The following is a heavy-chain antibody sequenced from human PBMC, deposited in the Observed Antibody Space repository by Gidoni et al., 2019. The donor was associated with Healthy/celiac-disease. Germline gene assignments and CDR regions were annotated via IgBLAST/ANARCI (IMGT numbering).Heavy chain of an antibody. D-gene: IGHD4-17*01. CDR3: ASVTVTTGYFDL. CDR1: GGSISSGSYY. Sequence: QVQLQESGPGLVKPSQTLSLTCTVSGGSISSGSYYWSWIRQPAGKGLEWIGRIYPSGSTNDNPSLKCRVTISVDTSKNQFSLKLSSGTAADTAVYYCASVTVTTGYFDLWGRGTLVTVSS. J-gene: IGHJ2*01. CDR2: IYPSGST. V-gene: IGHV4-61*02.